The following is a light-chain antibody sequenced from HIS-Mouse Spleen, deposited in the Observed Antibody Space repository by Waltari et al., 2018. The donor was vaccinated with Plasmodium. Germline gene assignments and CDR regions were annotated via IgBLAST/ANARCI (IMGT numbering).Light chain of an antibody. CDR2: AAS. CDR3: LQDYNYPYT. CDR1: QCIRND. Sequence: IQMTQSPSSLSASVADTVTITCRASQCIRNDLGWYQQKPGKAPKLLISAASSLQSGVPSRFSGSGSGTDFTLTISSLQPEDFATYYCLQDYNYPYTFGQGTKLEIK. J-gene: IGKJ2*01. V-gene: IGKV1-6*01.